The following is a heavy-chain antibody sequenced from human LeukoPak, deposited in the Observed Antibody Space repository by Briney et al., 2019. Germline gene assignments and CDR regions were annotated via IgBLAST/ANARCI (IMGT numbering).Heavy chain of an antibody. V-gene: IGHV4-39*01. CDR1: GDSISSSSYY. CDR2: IYYSGST. Sequence: PSETLSLTCTVSGDSISSSSYYWGWLRQPPGKGLEWIGTIYYSGSTYYNSSLKSRVTMSVDTSKNQFSLNLSSVTAADTAVYYCARHSNGGCTSTRCHIDYWGQGTLVTVSS. D-gene: IGHD2-2*01. J-gene: IGHJ4*02. CDR3: ARHSNGGCTSTRCHIDY.